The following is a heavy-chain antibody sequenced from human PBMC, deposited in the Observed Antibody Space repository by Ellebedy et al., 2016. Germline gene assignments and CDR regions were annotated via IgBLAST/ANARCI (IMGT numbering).Heavy chain of an antibody. CDR2: IRSRGNIYAT. CDR1: GFTFSGSA. V-gene: IGHV3-73*01. D-gene: IGHD3-22*01. Sequence: GGSLRLXXAASGFTFSGSAIHWVRQASGKGLEWVGSIRSRGNIYATAYAASVKGRFTISRDDSKNTAYLQMNSLKTEDTAVYYCARPAEESSGYFSDWGQGTLVTVSS. CDR3: ARPAEESSGYFSD. J-gene: IGHJ4*02.